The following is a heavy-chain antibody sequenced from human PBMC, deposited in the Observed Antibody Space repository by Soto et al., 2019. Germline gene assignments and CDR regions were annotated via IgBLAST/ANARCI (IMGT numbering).Heavy chain of an antibody. J-gene: IGHJ6*02. CDR2: ISGSGGST. Sequence: GGSLRLSCAASGFIFSSYAMSWVRQAPGKGLEWVSAISGSGGSTYYADSVKGRFTISRDNSKNTLYLQMNSLRAEDTAVYYCAKDEARRGTSYYYYGMDVWGQGTTVTVSS. CDR3: AKDEARRGTSYYYYGMDV. V-gene: IGHV3-23*01. CDR1: GFIFSSYA. D-gene: IGHD3-16*01.